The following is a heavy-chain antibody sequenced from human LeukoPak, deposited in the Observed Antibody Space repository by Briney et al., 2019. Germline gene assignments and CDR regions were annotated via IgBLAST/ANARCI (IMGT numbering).Heavy chain of an antibody. CDR2: IYYSGST. Sequence: PSETLSLTCTVSGGSISSSSYYWGWIRQPPGKGLEWIGSIYYSGSTYYNPSLKSRVTISVDTSKNQFSLKLSSVTAADTAVYYCARDGGLGELVYWGQGTLVTVSS. CDR3: ARDGGLGELVY. V-gene: IGHV4-39*07. D-gene: IGHD1-26*01. CDR1: GGSISSSSYY. J-gene: IGHJ4*02.